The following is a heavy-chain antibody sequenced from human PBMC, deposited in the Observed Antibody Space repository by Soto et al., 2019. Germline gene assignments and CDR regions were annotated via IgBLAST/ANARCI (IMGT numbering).Heavy chain of an antibody. CDR2: ISYDGRSK. Sequence: AAWCNFIIHGIHRVRLAPGKGLEWVAVISYDGRSKYYSDSVKGRFAISRDDSKSTLYLQMNSLTVEDSAMYYCAKGLNYGDYWGQGTLVTVSS. CDR1: WCNFIIHG. V-gene: IGHV3-30*18. D-gene: IGHD4-17*01. J-gene: IGHJ4*02. CDR3: AKGLNYGDY.